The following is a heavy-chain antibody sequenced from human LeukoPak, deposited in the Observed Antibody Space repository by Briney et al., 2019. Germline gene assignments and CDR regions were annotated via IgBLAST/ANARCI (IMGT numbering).Heavy chain of an antibody. Sequence: SETLSLTCAVSGGSISSYYWSWIRQPPGKGLEWIGYIYYSGSTNYNPSLKSRVTISVDTSKNQFSLKLTSVTAADTAVYYCARQTGSGLFILPGGQGTLVTVSS. CDR2: IYYSGST. CDR3: ARQTGSGLFILP. V-gene: IGHV4-59*08. J-gene: IGHJ4*02. D-gene: IGHD3/OR15-3a*01. CDR1: GGSISSYY.